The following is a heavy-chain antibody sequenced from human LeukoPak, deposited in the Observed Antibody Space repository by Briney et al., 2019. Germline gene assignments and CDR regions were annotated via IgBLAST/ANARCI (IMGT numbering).Heavy chain of an antibody. CDR2: INSDESST. D-gene: IGHD3-10*02. CDR1: GFTFSSYW. CDR3: AELGITMIGGV. Sequence: GGSLRPSCAASGFTFSSYWMHWVRQAPGKGMVWVSRINSDESSTSYADSVKDRFTISRDNAKNTLYLQMNSLRAEDTAVYDCAELGITMIGGVWGKGTTVTISS. V-gene: IGHV3-74*01. J-gene: IGHJ6*04.